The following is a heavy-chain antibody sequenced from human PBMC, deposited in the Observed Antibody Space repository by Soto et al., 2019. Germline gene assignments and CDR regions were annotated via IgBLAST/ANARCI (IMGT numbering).Heavy chain of an antibody. J-gene: IGHJ3*02. CDR3: ARATNYYDSSGYYYGAFDI. D-gene: IGHD3-22*01. V-gene: IGHV4-30-2*01. CDR2: IYHSGST. CDR1: GGSISGGGYS. Sequence: SETLSLTCAVSGGSISGGGYSWSWIRQPPGKGLEWIGYIYHSGSTYYNPSLKSRVTISVDRSKNQFSLKLSSVTAADTAVYYCARATNYYDSSGYYYGAFDIWGQGTMVTVSS.